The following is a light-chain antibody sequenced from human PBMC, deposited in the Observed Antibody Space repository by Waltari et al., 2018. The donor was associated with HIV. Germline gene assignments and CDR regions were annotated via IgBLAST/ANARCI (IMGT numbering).Light chain of an antibody. CDR1: QSISNW. Sequence: DIQMTQSPSTLSVSVGDRVTITCRASQSISNWLAWYQQKPGKAPKLLIYKASSLESGVPSRFSGSGSGTEFTLTISSLQPDDFATYYCQQYNSYWTFGQGTKVEMK. CDR3: QQYNSYWT. CDR2: KAS. J-gene: IGKJ1*01. V-gene: IGKV1-5*03.